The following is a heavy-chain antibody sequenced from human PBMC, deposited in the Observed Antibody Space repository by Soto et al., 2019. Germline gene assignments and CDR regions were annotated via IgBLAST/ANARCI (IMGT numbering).Heavy chain of an antibody. CDR3: AKDTLITIFGVVKTAAFDS. D-gene: IGHD3-3*01. V-gene: IGHV3-23*01. Sequence: GGSLRLSCAASGFTFSSYAMSWVRQAPGKGLEWVSAISGSGGSTYYADSVKGRFTTSRDNSKNTLYLQMNSLRAEDTAVYYCAKDTLITIFGVVKTAAFDSWGQGTRVTVAS. J-gene: IGHJ3*02. CDR2: ISGSGGST. CDR1: GFTFSSYA.